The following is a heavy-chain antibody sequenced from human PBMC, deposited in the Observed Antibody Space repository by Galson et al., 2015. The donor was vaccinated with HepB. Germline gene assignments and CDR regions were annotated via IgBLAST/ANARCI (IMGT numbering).Heavy chain of an antibody. CDR3: ARDLWGGVDTMVRGESTDEYYYYGMDV. Sequence: SVKVSCKASGYTFTSYYMHWVRQAPGQGLEWMGIINPSGGSTSYAQKLQGRVTMTRDTSTSTVYMELSSLRSEDTAVYYCARDLWGGVDTMVRGESTDEYYYYGMDVWGQGTTVTVSS. CDR1: GYTFTSYY. J-gene: IGHJ6*02. CDR2: INPSGGST. V-gene: IGHV1-46*04. D-gene: IGHD3-10*01.